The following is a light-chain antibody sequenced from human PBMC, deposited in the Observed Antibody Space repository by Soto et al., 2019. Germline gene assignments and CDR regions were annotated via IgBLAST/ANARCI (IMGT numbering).Light chain of an antibody. CDR1: QGVNSSY. J-gene: IGKJ1*01. CDR2: CAS. CDR3: QLYGCSPWT. Sequence: EIVLTQAPGTLSLSPGERATLSCRASQGVNSSYLAWYQQKPGQAHRPRIYCASSSSIGIPDRFSGSGSGTDFTLTISTLEPEDFAMYYCQLYGCSPWTCGQGTGVEIK. V-gene: IGKV3-20*01.